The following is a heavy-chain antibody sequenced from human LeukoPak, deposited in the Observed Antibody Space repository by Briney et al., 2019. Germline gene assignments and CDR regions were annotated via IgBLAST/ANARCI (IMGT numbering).Heavy chain of an antibody. CDR1: GYSFTSYW. V-gene: IGHV5-10-1*01. Sequence: PGESLKMSCKGSGYSFTSYWISWVRQLPGKGLEWMGRIDPSDSYTNYSPSFQGHVTISADKSNSTAYLQWSSLKASDTAMYYCARRGYSGYVFDYWGQGTLVTVSS. CDR2: IDPSDSYT. D-gene: IGHD5-12*01. J-gene: IGHJ4*02. CDR3: ARRGYSGYVFDY.